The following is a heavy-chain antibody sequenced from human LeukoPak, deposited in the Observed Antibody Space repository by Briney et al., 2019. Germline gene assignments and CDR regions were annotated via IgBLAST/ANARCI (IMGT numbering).Heavy chain of an antibody. J-gene: IGHJ4*02. V-gene: IGHV4-34*01. Sequence: SETLSLTCAVYGGSFSGYYWSWIRQPPGKGLEWIGEINHSGSTNYNPSLKSRVTISVDTSKNQFSLKLSSVTAVDTAVYYCARNGGVYGNAFDYWGQGTLVTVSS. D-gene: IGHD1-1*01. CDR2: INHSGST. CDR1: GGSFSGYY. CDR3: ARNGGVYGNAFDY.